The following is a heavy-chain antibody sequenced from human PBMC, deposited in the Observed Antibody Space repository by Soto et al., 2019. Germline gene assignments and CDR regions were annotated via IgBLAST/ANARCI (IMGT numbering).Heavy chain of an antibody. CDR3: ARDRRIAAADFYYFDY. CDR1: GFTFGSYG. J-gene: IGHJ4*02. CDR2: IWYDGSNK. V-gene: IGHV3-33*01. D-gene: IGHD6-13*01. Sequence: GGSLRLSCAASGFTFGSYGMHWVRQAPGKGLEWVAVIWYDGSNKYYADSVKGRFTIPRDNSKNTLYLQMNSLRAEDTAVYYCARDRRIAAADFYYFDYWGQGTPVTVYS.